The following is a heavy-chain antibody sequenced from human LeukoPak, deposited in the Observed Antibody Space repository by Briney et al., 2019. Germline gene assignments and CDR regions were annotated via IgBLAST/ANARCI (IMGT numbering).Heavy chain of an antibody. CDR3: AKDRLWFGELGTDFDY. CDR2: ISGSGGST. J-gene: IGHJ4*02. D-gene: IGHD3-10*01. Sequence: GGSLRLSCAASGFTFSSYAMSWVRQAPGKGLEWVSAISGSGGSTYYADSVKGRFTISRDNSKNTLYLQMNSLRAEDTAVYYCAKDRLWFGELGTDFDYWGQGTLVTVSS. CDR1: GFTFSSYA. V-gene: IGHV3-23*01.